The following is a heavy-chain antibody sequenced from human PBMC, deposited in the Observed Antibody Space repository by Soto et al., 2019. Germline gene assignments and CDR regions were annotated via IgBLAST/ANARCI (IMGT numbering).Heavy chain of an antibody. CDR1: GDCVSSNSAG. V-gene: IGHV6-1*01. CDR2: TYYRSKWYN. CDR3: ARTDITPRPNWFDP. D-gene: IGHD1-20*01. J-gene: IGHJ5*02. Sequence: PSQTLSLTCAISGDCVSSNSAGWNWIRQSPSRGLQWLGRTYYRSKWYNDYAVSVKSRITINPDTSKNQFSLQLNSVTPEDTAVYYCARTDITPRPNWFDPWGQGTLVTV.